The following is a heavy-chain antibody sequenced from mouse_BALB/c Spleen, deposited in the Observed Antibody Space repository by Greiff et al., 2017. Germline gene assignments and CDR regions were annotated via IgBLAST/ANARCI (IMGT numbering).Heavy chain of an antibody. J-gene: IGHJ4*01. D-gene: IGHD2-10*02. CDR2: ISSGGSYT. Sequence: EVHLVESGGDLVKPGGSLKLSCAASGFTFSSYGMSWVRQTPDKRLEWVATISSGGSYTYSPDSVKGRFTISRDNAKNTLYLQMSSLKSEDTAMYYCARHKYGRKVYAMDYWGQGTSVTVSS. CDR1: GFTFSSYG. V-gene: IGHV5-6*01. CDR3: ARHKYGRKVYAMDY.